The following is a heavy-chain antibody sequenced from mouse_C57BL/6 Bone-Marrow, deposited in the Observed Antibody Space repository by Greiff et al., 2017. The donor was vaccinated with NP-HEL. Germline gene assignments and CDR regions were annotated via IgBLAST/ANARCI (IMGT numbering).Heavy chain of an antibody. V-gene: IGHV7-3*01. CDR3: ARQLGRVSYFDY. D-gene: IGHD4-1*02. Sequence: DVMLVESGGGLVQPGGSLSLSCAASGFTFTDYYMSWVRQPPGKALEWLGFIRNKANGYTTEYSASVKGRFTISRDNSQSILYLQMNALRAEDSATYYCARQLGRVSYFDYWGQGTTLTVSS. CDR2: IRNKANGYTT. CDR1: GFTFTDYY. J-gene: IGHJ2*01.